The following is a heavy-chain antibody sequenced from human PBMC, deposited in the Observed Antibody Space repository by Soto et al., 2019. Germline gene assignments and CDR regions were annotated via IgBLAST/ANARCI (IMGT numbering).Heavy chain of an antibody. CDR1: GFTFDDYA. CDR3: AKDIAHYGDYRLHAFAI. Sequence: PGGSLRLSCAASGFTFDDYAMHWVRQAPGKGLEWVSGISWNSGSIGYADSVKGRFTISRDNAKNSLYLQMNSLRAEDKALYYCAKDIAHYGDYRLHAFAIWGQGTMVTVSS. CDR2: ISWNSGSI. J-gene: IGHJ3*02. D-gene: IGHD4-17*01. V-gene: IGHV3-9*01.